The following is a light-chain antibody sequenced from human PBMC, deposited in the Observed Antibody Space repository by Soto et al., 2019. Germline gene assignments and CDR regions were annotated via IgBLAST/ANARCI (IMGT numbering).Light chain of an antibody. J-gene: IGKJ2*01. CDR2: GAS. CDR1: QSVSNN. CDR3: QQYNDWPYT. Sequence: EIVVTQSPATLSVSPGESATLSCRARQSVSNNLAWYQQKPGQAPRLLIHGASTRATGIPARFSGSGYGREFTLTISSLQSEDVAVYYCQQYNDWPYTFGQGTKLDIK. V-gene: IGKV3-15*01.